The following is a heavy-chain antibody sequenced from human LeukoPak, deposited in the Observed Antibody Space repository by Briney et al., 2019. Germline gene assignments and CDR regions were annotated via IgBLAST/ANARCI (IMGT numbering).Heavy chain of an antibody. Sequence: GGSLRLSCAASGFTFSSYSMNWVRQAPGKGLEWVSSISSSSSYIYYADSVKGRFTISRDNAKNSLYLQMNSLRAEDTAVYYCAREASSSSWYSPNYFDYWGQGTLVTVTS. CDR2: ISSSSSYI. V-gene: IGHV3-21*01. D-gene: IGHD6-13*01. CDR3: AREASSSSWYSPNYFDY. CDR1: GFTFSSYS. J-gene: IGHJ4*02.